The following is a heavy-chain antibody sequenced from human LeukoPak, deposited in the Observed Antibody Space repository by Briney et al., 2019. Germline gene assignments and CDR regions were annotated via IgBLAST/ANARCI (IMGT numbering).Heavy chain of an antibody. CDR3: ARPLSGGYNFDY. CDR2: IYPDDSDT. Sequence: EESLKISCKGSGYSFTSYWIGWVRQMPGKGLEWMGIIYPDDSDTRYSPSFQGQVTISADKSISTVYLQWNILKASDTAMYYCARPLSGGYNFDYWGQGTLVTVSS. V-gene: IGHV5-51*01. D-gene: IGHD3-22*01. J-gene: IGHJ4*02. CDR1: GYSFTSYW.